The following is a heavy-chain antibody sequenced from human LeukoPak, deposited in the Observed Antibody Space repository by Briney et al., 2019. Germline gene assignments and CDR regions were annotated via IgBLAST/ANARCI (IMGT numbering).Heavy chain of an antibody. Sequence: GTSLRLSCTGCGFTFSDSGMHWVRQAPGKGLEWMAILSYDGSLKYYADSVKGRFTISRDNSKNTLYLQMNSLRVEDTAVYYCATSIERSTWGSHALDFWGQGTLVTVSS. V-gene: IGHV3-30*04. D-gene: IGHD3-16*01. J-gene: IGHJ4*02. CDR3: ATSIERSTWGSHALDF. CDR2: LSYDGSLK. CDR1: GFTFSDSG.